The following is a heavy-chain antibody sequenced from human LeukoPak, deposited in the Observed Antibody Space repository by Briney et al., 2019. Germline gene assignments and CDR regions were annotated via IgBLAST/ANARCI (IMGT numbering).Heavy chain of an antibody. D-gene: IGHD6-19*01. J-gene: IGHJ4*02. V-gene: IGHV1-69*04. CDR1: GGTFSSYA. CDR3: ATISIAVAGSAFDY. CDR2: IIPILGIA. Sequence: GASVKVSCKASGGTFSSYAISWVRQAPGQGLEWMGRIIPILGIANYAQKFQGRVTITADKSTSTAYMELSSLRSEDTAVYYCATISIAVAGSAFDYWGQGTQVTVSS.